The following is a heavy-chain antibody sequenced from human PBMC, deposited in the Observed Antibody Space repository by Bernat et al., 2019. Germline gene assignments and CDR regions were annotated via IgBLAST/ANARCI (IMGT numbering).Heavy chain of an antibody. CDR2: IYPGSGNT. CDR1: GYTFTDYY. D-gene: IGHD4-11*01. CDR3: ARDYYSDYFDY. V-gene: IGHV1-2*02. Sequence: QVQLKQSGAELVRPGASVKLSCKASGYTFTDYYINWVKQRPGQGLEWIARIYPGSGNTYYNEKFKGKATLTAEKSSSTAYMQLSSLTSEDSAVYFCARDYYSDYFDYWGQGTTLTVSS. J-gene: IGHJ4*01.